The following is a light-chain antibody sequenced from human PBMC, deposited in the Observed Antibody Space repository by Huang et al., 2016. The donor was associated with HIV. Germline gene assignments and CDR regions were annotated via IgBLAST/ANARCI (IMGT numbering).Light chain of an antibody. CDR3: QQYYISPPT. CDR2: SAD. Sequence: DIVMTQSPDSLAVPLGGRATINCKSSQSVLSRPTNKTYLAWYHQGPGQSPALLIYSADTRQSGVPDRFRASGSGTLFPLTISSLQAEEVAFYYCQQYYISPPTFGQGTKLEI. J-gene: IGKJ2*01. V-gene: IGKV4-1*01. CDR1: QSVLSRPTNKTY.